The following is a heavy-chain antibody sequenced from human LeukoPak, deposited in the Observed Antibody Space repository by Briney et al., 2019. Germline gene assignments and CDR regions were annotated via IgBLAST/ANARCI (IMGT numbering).Heavy chain of an antibody. J-gene: IGHJ4*02. V-gene: IGHV1-2*02. CDR1: GYTFTGYY. CDR2: INPNSGGT. CDR3: ARDGRAARLGDY. Sequence: ASVTVSRKASGYTFTGYYMHWVRQAPGQGLEWMGWINPNSGGTNYAQKFQGRVTMTSDTSISTAYMELSRLRSDDTAVYYCARDGRAARLGDYWGQGTLVTVSS. D-gene: IGHD6-6*01.